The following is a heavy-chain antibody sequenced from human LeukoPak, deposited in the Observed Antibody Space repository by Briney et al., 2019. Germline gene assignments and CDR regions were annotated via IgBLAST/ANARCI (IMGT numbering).Heavy chain of an antibody. CDR3: VKDGSGSYYTYYFDY. V-gene: IGHV3-23*01. J-gene: IGHJ4*02. D-gene: IGHD3-10*01. Sequence: GGSLRLSCAASGLTFSSYAVSWVRQAPGKGLEWVSSLSGRGSSTYYADSVKGRFTISRDNSKNTLYLQMSSLRAEDTAVYYCVKDGSGSYYTYYFDYWGQGTLVTVSS. CDR1: GLTFSSYA. CDR2: LSGRGSST.